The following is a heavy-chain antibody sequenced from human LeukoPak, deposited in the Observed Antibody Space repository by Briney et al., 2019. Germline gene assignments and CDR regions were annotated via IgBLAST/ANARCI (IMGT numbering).Heavy chain of an antibody. V-gene: IGHV4-4*07. CDR2: IYTSGST. Sequence: SETLSLTCTVSGGSISSYYWSWIRQPAGKGLEWIGRIYTSGSTNYNPSLKSRVTMSVDTSKNQFSLKLSSVTAADTAVYYCARAEGPMIVVRTDAFDFWGQGTMVTVSS. CDR1: GGSISSYY. J-gene: IGHJ3*01. CDR3: ARAEGPMIVVRTDAFDF. D-gene: IGHD3-22*01.